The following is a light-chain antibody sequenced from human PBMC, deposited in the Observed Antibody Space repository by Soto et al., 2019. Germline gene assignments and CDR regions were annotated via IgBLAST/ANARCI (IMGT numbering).Light chain of an antibody. J-gene: IGKJ5*01. CDR2: DAS. V-gene: IGKV1-33*01. CDR1: HDINKY. CDR3: QRYDSLPPT. Sequence: DIQMTQSPSSLSASVGDRVTITCQASHDINKYLNWYQEKPGKAPKLLIYDASNLQTGVPSRFSGSGSGTHITFTISSLQPEDIATYYCQRYDSLPPTFGQGTRLDIK.